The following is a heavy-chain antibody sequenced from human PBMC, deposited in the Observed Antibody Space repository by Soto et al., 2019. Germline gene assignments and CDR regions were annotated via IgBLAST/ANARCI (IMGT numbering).Heavy chain of an antibody. V-gene: IGHV4-34*01. D-gene: IGHD5-12*01. CDR3: ARGGARWLRMSYYFDY. CDR2: INHSGST. Sequence: SETLSLTCAVYGGSFSGYYWSWIRQPPGKGLEWIGEINHSGSTNYNPSLKSRVTISVDTSKNQFSLKLSSVTAVDTAVYYCARGGARWLRMSYYFDYWGQGTLVTVSS. J-gene: IGHJ4*02. CDR1: GGSFSGYY.